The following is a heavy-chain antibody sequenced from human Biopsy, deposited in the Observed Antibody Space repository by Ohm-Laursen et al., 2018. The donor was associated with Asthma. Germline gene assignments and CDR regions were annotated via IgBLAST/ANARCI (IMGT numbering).Heavy chain of an antibody. D-gene: IGHD7-27*01. CDR2: ITSSSSYI. V-gene: IGHV3-21*01. CDR3: ARDAPTGGYIDY. J-gene: IGHJ4*02. CDR1: GFTFSGYT. Sequence: SLRLSCAASGFTFSGYTMNWVRQAPGKGLEWVSSITSSSSYIFYADSVKGRFTISRDNPRNSLYLQMSSLRAEDTAVYYCARDAPTGGYIDYWGLGTLVTVSS.